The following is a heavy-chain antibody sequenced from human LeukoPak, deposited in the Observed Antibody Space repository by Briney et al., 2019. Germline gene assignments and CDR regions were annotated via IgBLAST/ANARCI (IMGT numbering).Heavy chain of an antibody. V-gene: IGHV1-8*01. CDR3: ARDLTMVRGVIIRAFDY. Sequence: GASVKVSCKASGYTFTSYDINWVRQATGQGLEWMGWMNPNSGNTGYAQKFQGRVTMTRNTSISTAYMELSSLRSEDTAVYYCARDLTMVRGVIIRAFDYWGQGTLVTVSS. J-gene: IGHJ4*02. CDR1: GYTFTSYD. D-gene: IGHD3-10*01. CDR2: MNPNSGNT.